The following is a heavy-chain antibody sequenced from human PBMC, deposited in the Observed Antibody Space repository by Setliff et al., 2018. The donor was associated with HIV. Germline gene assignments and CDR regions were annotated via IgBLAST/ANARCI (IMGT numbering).Heavy chain of an antibody. Sequence: PSETLSLTCAVYGGSFSGHYWNWIRQPPGKGLEWIGEINHSGISNFNPSLKSRVTIPIDTPRNQFSLKLSSVTAADTAVYYCARGGGFWSGQLDFWGQGTLVTVSS. D-gene: IGHD3-3*01. CDR2: INHSGIS. CDR3: ARGGGFWSGQLDF. CDR1: GGSFSGHY. V-gene: IGHV4-34*01. J-gene: IGHJ4*02.